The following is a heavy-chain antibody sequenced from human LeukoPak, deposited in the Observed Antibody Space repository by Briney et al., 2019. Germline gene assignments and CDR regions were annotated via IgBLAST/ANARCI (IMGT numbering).Heavy chain of an antibody. D-gene: IGHD3-10*01. CDR3: ASFRFGEFYFDY. V-gene: IGHV3-66*01. Sequence: GGSLRLSCAASGFTVSSNYMSWVRQAPGKGLEWVSVIYSGGSTYYADSVKGRFTISRDNSKNTLYLQMNSLRAEDTAVYYCASFRFGEFYFDYWGQGTLVTVSS. CDR1: GFTVSSNY. J-gene: IGHJ4*02. CDR2: IYSGGST.